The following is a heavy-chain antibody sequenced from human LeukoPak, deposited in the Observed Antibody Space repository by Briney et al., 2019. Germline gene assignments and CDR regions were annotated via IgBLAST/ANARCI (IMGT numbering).Heavy chain of an antibody. CDR3: ARDPRYGDYVTDYYYYMDV. V-gene: IGHV1-69*13. Sequence: SVKVSCKASGGTFSSYAISWVRQAPGQGLEWMGGIIPIFGTANYAQKFQGRVTITADESTSTAYMELSSLRSEDTAVYYCARDPRYGDYVTDYYYYMDVWGKGTTVTVSS. CDR1: GGTFSSYA. CDR2: IIPIFGTA. J-gene: IGHJ6*03. D-gene: IGHD4-17*01.